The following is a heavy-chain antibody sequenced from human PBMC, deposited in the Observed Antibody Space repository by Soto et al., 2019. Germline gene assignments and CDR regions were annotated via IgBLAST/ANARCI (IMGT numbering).Heavy chain of an antibody. Sequence: SVGSLRLSCAASGFTFSSYGMHCVRQAPGKGMEWVAVISYDGRNEYYADFVKGRITISRDNSKNTLYLQVNSLRAEDTAVYYCARGEGYDSSRFDYWGQGTLVTVSS. CDR2: ISYDGRNE. CDR1: GFTFSSYG. V-gene: IGHV3-30*03. CDR3: ARGEGYDSSRFDY. J-gene: IGHJ4*02. D-gene: IGHD3-22*01.